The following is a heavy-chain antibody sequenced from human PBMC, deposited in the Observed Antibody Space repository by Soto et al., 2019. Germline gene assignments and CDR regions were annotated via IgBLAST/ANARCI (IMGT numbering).Heavy chain of an antibody. CDR1: GFTFSSYG. J-gene: IGHJ6*01. D-gene: IGHD3-10*01. CDR2: ISYDGSNK. CDR3: AKDWQLGESVFNSYYYGMDV. V-gene: IGHV3-30*18. Sequence: WGSLRIACATSGFTFSSYGMPWVRQAPGKGLDWVAVISYDGSNKYYADSVKGRFTISRDNSKNTLYLQMNSLSAEDTAVYYWAKDWQLGESVFNSYYYGMDVWGQGTTVTVSS.